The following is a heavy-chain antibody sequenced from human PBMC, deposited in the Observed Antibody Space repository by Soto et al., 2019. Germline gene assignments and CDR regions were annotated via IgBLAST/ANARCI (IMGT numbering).Heavy chain of an antibody. J-gene: IGHJ4*02. Sequence: QVQLQQWGAGLLKPSETLSLTCAVYGGAFSGYYWTWIRQPPGTGLEWIGEINNSGSTNYNPSLKNRVTISVDASKNQFSLKLTSVTAADTAVYYCARDKISGLFDYWGQGTLVTVSS. CDR1: GGAFSGYY. V-gene: IGHV4-34*01. CDR3: ARDKISGLFDY. CDR2: INNSGST.